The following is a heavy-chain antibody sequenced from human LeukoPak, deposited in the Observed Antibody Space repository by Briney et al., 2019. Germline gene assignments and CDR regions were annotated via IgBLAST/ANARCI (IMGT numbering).Heavy chain of an antibody. V-gene: IGHV3-7*01. Sequence: GGSLRLSCAASGFTFSTYWMSWVRQAPGKGLEWVANIKQDGSEKDYVDSVKGRFTISRDNAKNSLYLQMNSLRAEDTAVYYCARVPYSGWEYYYYYYMDVWGKGTTVTISS. D-gene: IGHD6-19*01. CDR3: ARVPYSGWEYYYYYYMDV. CDR2: IKQDGSEK. J-gene: IGHJ6*03. CDR1: GFTFSTYW.